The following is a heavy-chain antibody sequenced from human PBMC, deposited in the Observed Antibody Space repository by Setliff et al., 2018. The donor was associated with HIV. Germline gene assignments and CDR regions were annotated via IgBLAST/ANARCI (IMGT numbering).Heavy chain of an antibody. CDR1: GDSISSGSYY. CDR2: IYTSGTT. CDR3: ARSSSSWSGWFDP. V-gene: IGHV4-61*02. J-gene: IGHJ5*02. Sequence: PSETLSLTCTVSGDSISSGSYYWSWIRQPAGKGLEWIGRIYTSGTTNYNPSLKSRVTISVDTSKNQFSLKLSSVTAADTAVYYCARSSSSWSGWFDPWGQGTLVTVPQ. D-gene: IGHD6-13*01.